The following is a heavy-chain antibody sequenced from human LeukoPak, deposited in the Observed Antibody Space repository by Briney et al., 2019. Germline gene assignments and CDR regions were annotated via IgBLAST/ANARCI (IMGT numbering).Heavy chain of an antibody. J-gene: IGHJ4*02. CDR2: IYYSGST. CDR1: GGSISSSSYY. CDR3: ARVYYDSSNYYYVLS. D-gene: IGHD3-22*01. V-gene: IGHV4-39*07. Sequence: PSETLSLTCTVSGGSISSSSYYWGWIRQPPGKGLEWIGSIYYSGSTYYNPSLKSRVTISVETSKNQFSLRLSSVTAADTAVYYCARVYYDSSNYYYVLSWGQGTLVTVSS.